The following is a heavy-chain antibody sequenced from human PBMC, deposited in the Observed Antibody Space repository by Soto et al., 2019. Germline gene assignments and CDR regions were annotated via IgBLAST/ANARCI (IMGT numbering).Heavy chain of an antibody. CDR2: IHHSGST. CDR3: ARERVVPNRTAYNYYCMDV. CDR1: GGSVSSGSYH. V-gene: IGHV4-61*01. Sequence: QVQLQESGPGLVKPSETLSLTCTVSGGSVSSGSYHWSWIRQPPGKGLEWLGYIHHSGSTNYNPSLKSRVTISVDTSKNQLSLKVSSVTAADTAVYYCARERVVPNRTAYNYYCMDVWGQGTTVAVSS. J-gene: IGHJ6*02. D-gene: IGHD2-15*01.